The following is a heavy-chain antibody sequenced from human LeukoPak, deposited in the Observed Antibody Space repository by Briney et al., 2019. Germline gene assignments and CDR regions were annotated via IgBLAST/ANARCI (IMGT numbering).Heavy chain of an antibody. J-gene: IGHJ4*02. CDR1: GFTFSNYA. V-gene: IGHV3-23*01. CDR2: ISGSGGGT. D-gene: IGHD3-22*01. Sequence: GGSLRLSCTASGFTFSNYAMDWVRQAPGKGLEWVSGISGSGGGTYYADSVKGRFTTSRDNSKNTLYLQMNSLRAEDTAVYYCAKRTFYSDSSSYRAFDYWGQGTLVTVSS. CDR3: AKRTFYSDSSSYRAFDY.